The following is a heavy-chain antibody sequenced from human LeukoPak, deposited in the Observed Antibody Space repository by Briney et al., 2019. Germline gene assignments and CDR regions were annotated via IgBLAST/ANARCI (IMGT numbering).Heavy chain of an antibody. J-gene: IGHJ4*02. CDR2: ISYDGSNK. V-gene: IGHV3-30*18. CDR3: AKGISTTVTTGVYFDY. D-gene: IGHD4-17*01. Sequence: GGSLRLSCAASGFTFSSYGMHWVRQAPGKGLEWVAVISYDGSNKYYADSVKGRFTISRDNSKNTLYLQMNSLRAEDTAVYYCAKGISTTVTTGVYFDYWGQGTLVTVSS. CDR1: GFTFSSYG.